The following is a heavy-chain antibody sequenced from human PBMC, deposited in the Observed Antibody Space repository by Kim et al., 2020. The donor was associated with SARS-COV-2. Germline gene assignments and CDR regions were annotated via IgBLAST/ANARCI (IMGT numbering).Heavy chain of an antibody. CDR1: GGSFSGYY. CDR3: RGTDMVXYYYYGMAV. Sequence: SETLSLTCAVYGGSFSGYYWSWIRQPPGKGLEWIGEINHSGSTNYNPSLKSRVTISXXPSKNQFSXXLSSVTAADTAVYYCRGTDMVXYYYYGMAVWGQGXXVTVSS. J-gene: IGHJ6*02. D-gene: IGHD5-18*01. V-gene: IGHV4-34*01. CDR2: INHSGST.